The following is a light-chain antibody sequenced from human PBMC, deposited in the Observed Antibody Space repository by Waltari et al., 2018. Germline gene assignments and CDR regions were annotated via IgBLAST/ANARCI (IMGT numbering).Light chain of an antibody. V-gene: IGLV1-40*01. J-gene: IGLJ3*02. CDR3: QSYDSGQWV. Sequence: QSVLTQPPSVSGAPGQRVTISCTGSSSNIGAGSDVHWYQQFSGTAPKLLIFESGDRPAGVPARFSGSRSGTSAYLAITGLQTDDEADYFCQSYDSGQWVFGGGTKVTVL. CDR2: ESG. CDR1: SSNIGAGSD.